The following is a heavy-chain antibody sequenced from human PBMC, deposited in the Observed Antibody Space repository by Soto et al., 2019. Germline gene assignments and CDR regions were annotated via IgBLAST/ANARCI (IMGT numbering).Heavy chain of an antibody. CDR3: ARVPPTYGSGSYCDY. D-gene: IGHD3-10*01. CDR2: INPSGGST. V-gene: IGHV1-46*01. CDR1: GYTFTSYY. J-gene: IGHJ4*02. Sequence: ASVKVSCKASGYTFTSYYMHWVRQAPGQGLEWMGIINPSGGSTSYAQKFQGRVTMTRDTSTSTVYMELSSLRSEDTAVYYCARVPPTYGSGSYCDYWGQGTLVTVSS.